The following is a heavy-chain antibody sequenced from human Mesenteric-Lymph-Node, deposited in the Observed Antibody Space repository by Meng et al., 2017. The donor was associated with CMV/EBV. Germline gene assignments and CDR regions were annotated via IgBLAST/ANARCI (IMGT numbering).Heavy chain of an antibody. CDR1: GFTFDDYT. V-gene: IGHV3-43*01. CDR3: ARDRQLFV. D-gene: IGHD6-13*01. CDR2: ISWDGGST. J-gene: IGHJ6*02. Sequence: GGSLRLSCAASGFTFDDYTMHWVRQAPGKGLEWVSLISWDGGSTYYADSVKGRFTISRDNSKNSLYLQMNSLRAEDTAVYYCARDRQLFVWGQGTTVTVSS.